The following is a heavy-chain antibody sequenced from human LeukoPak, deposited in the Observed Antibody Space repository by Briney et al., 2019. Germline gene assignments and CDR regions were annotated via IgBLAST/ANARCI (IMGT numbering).Heavy chain of an antibody. V-gene: IGHV3-30*02. CDR3: AREESSLVLGGLGY. Sequence: GGSLRLSCAASGFSFSRYGIHWVRQAPGKGLEWVTFIQTDRNTKYYANSVRGRFTITRDNSKNTVSLQMNSLRAEDAGIYYCAREESSLVLGGLGYWGQGTLVSVSS. CDR2: IQTDRNTK. D-gene: IGHD6-13*01. J-gene: IGHJ4*02. CDR1: GFSFSRYG.